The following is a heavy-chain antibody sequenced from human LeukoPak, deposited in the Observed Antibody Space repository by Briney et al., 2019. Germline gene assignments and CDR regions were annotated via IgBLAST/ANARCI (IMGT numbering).Heavy chain of an antibody. CDR2: IYYSGST. D-gene: IGHD1-26*01. CDR3: ARDPSGSFFNWFDP. Sequence: SETLSLTCTVSGGSISSYCSSWIRQPPGKGLEWIGFIYYSGSTNYNPSLKSRVTISVDTSNNQFYLNLSSVTDADTAVYYCARDPSGSFFNWFDPWGQGTLVTVSS. CDR1: GGSISSYC. V-gene: IGHV4-59*01. J-gene: IGHJ5*02.